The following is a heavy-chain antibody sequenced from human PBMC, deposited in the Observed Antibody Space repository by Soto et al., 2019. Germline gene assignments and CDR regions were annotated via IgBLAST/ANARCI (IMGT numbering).Heavy chain of an antibody. CDR1: GFTFSSYA. CDR2: ISGSGGNT. CDR3: AKGRARYCSNNICSPPGYYGLDV. J-gene: IGHJ6*02. V-gene: IGHV3-23*01. Sequence: PGGSLRLSCAASGFTFSSYAMSWVRQAPGKGLEWVSAISGSGGNTYYADSVKGRFTISRENSKNTLYLQMNSLRAEDTAVYYCAKGRARYCSNNICSPPGYYGLDVWGQGTTVTVSS. D-gene: IGHD2-2*01.